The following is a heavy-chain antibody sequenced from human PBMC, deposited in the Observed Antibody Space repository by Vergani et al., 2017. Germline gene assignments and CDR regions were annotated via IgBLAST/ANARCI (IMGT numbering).Heavy chain of an antibody. J-gene: IGHJ3*02. D-gene: IGHD6-6*01. CDR3: ARHLRQLARNDVFDI. Sequence: QLQLQESGPRLVTPSETLSLTCSLSGMSISNNNYYWGWIRQPPGKGLEWIGSIYDSRNNNYSPSLKSRVSISVDTSKNQFSLHLTSVTAADTAVYYCARHLRQLARNDVFDIWGHGTLVTVSS. CDR2: IYDSRNN. CDR1: GMSISNNNYY. V-gene: IGHV4-39*01.